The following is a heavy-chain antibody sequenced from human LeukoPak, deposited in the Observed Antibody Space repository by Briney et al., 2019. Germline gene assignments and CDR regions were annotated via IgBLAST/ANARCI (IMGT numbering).Heavy chain of an antibody. J-gene: IGHJ3*02. V-gene: IGHV3-15*01. CDR3: TTDSLCSGYDSGAFDI. D-gene: IGHD5-12*01. CDR2: IKSKTDGGTI. CDR1: GFSFSNAW. Sequence: GGSLRLSCAASGFSFSNAWMSWVRQAPGKGLEWVGRIKSKTDGGTIDYAAPVKGRFTISRDDSKNTLHLQMNSLKTEDTAVYYCTTDSLCSGYDSGAFDIWGQGTLVTVSS.